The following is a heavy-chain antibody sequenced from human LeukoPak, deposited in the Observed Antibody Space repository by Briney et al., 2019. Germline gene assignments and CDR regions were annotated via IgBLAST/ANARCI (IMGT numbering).Heavy chain of an antibody. CDR1: GGSISSGDYY. D-gene: IGHD4-17*01. Sequence: SQTLFLTCTVSGGSISSGDYYWSWIRQPPGKGLEWIGYIYYSGSTYYNPSLKSRVTISVDTSKNQFSLKLSSVTAADTAVYYCARVRAVTNDAFDIWGQGTMVTVSS. J-gene: IGHJ3*02. CDR2: IYYSGST. V-gene: IGHV4-30-4*01. CDR3: ARVRAVTNDAFDI.